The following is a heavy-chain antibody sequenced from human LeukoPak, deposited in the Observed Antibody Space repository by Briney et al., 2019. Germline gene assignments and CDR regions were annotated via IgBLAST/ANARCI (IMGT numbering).Heavy chain of an antibody. CDR3: TRHITMVREQLKLYNWFDP. V-gene: IGHV4-39*01. Sequence: SETLSLTCTVSGGSISSSSYYWGWIRQPPGKGLEWIGSIYYSGSTYYNPFLKSRVTISVDTSKNQFSLKLTSVTAADTAVYYCTRHITMVREQLKLYNWFDPWGQGTLVTVSS. J-gene: IGHJ5*02. CDR1: GGSISSSSYY. CDR2: IYYSGST. D-gene: IGHD3-10*01.